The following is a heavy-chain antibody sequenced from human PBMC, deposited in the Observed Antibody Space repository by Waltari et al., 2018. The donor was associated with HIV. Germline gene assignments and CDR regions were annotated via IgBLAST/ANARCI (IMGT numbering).Heavy chain of an antibody. Sequence: EVRLVQSGGGLVQPGRSLRLSCVANFLLADYEVHWVRQVPGKGLEWCSGITPDSGRKSYADYVGGRFTISKQNAQESRYLQMKSRTLEDTALYYCENADAYYGGGGGAFAIWGQGTVVIVSS. D-gene: IGHD3-16*01. V-gene: IGHV3-9*01. CDR1: FLLADYE. CDR2: ITPDSGRK. J-gene: IGHJ3*02. CDR3: ENADAYYGGGGGAFAI.